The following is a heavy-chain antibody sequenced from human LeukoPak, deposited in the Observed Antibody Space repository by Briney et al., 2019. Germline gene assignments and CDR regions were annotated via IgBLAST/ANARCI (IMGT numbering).Heavy chain of an antibody. Sequence: PGGSLRLSCVGSGFTFRSHWVNWVRQSPGKGLEWVANIKPDGIDKYYVDSARGRFTVSRDNAKNSAFLQMTSLRAEDTAIYYCATISAQTFDIWGQGTLLSVSS. D-gene: IGHD5-24*01. V-gene: IGHV3-7*01. CDR3: ATISAQTFDI. J-gene: IGHJ3*02. CDR2: IKPDGIDK. CDR1: GFTFRSHW.